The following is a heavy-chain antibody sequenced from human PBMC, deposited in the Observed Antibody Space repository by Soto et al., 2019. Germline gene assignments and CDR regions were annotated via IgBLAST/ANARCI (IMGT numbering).Heavy chain of an antibody. CDR2: INSAGSAS. CDR3: ATGGYSYGWGY. V-gene: IGHV3-74*01. Sequence: EVQLVESGGGLVQPGGSLRLSCVGSGFTFSSYWMHWVRQVPGKGPVWVSRINSAGSASSYVDFVKGRFTVSRDNAKNTLDLEMNSLSAEDTAVYYCATGGYSYGWGYWGQGTLVTVSS. J-gene: IGHJ4*02. D-gene: IGHD5-18*01. CDR1: GFTFSSYW.